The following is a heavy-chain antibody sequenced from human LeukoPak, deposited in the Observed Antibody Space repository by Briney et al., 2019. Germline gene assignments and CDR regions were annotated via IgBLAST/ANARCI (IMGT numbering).Heavy chain of an antibody. CDR3: ARAAPMVRGAIGEANWFDP. V-gene: IGHV1-46*01. J-gene: IGHJ5*02. Sequence: ASVKVSCKASGYTFTRYNIHWVRQAPGQGLEWMGVIYPNGGGTPYPQKFQGRVTMTRDTSTTTVNMELSSLRSEDTAVYYCARAAPMVRGAIGEANWFDPWGQGTLVTVSS. D-gene: IGHD3-10*01. CDR1: GYTFTRYN. CDR2: IYPNGGGT.